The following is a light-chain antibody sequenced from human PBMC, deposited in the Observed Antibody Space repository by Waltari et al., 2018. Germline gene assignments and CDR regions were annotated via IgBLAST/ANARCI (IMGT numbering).Light chain of an antibody. CDR1: SSSVGSNF. Sequence: QSVLTQPPSASGTPGQEVTISCSGTSSSVGSNFVFWYQQLQGAAHKLLIFRSELLPSGVPDRISVSKSFPSASLIITGLQSEYEADYYCAAWDDSLSAYVFGTGTKVTVL. CDR2: RSE. J-gene: IGLJ1*01. V-gene: IGLV1-47*01. CDR3: AAWDDSLSAYV.